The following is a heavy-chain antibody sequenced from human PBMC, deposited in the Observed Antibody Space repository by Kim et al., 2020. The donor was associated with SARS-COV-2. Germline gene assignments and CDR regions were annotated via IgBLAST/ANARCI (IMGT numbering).Heavy chain of an antibody. CDR3: AREALYDTLIGHHLCDAFDI. CDR1: GVSIAGASYY. D-gene: IGHD3-9*01. V-gene: IGHV4-61*02. J-gene: IGHJ3*02. CDR2: IYTTGNT. Sequence: SETLSLTCTVSGVSIAGASYYWSWLRQPAGKGLEWIGRIYTTGNTNYNPSLKSRVSISLDMSKNEVSLKLTSVTTADTAVYFCAREALYDTLIGHHLCDAFDIWGQGTMVIVSS.